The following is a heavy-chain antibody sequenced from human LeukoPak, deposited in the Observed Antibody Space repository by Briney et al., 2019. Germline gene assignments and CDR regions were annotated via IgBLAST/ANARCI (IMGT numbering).Heavy chain of an antibody. J-gene: IGHJ5*02. CDR1: GFTFSDYT. CDR3: SGYNWFDP. V-gene: IGHV3-21*01. Sequence: GGSLRLSCAASGFTFSDYTMNWIRQAPGKGLEWVSSITSSSTYTYYADSVKGRFTISRDDAENSLYLQMNSLRAEDTAVYYCSGYNWFDPWGQGTLVTVSS. CDR2: ITSSSTYT.